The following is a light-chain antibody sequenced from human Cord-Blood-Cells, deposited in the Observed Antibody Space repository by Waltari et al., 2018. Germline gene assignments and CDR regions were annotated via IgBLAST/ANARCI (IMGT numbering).Light chain of an antibody. CDR3: SSYTSSSTLVV. CDR2: EVS. Sequence: QSALTQPASVSGSPGQSITISCTGTSSDVGGYNYVSWYQQHPGKAPKLMIYEVSNRASGVSNRFSGSNAGNTASLTISGLQAEDEADYYCSSYTSSSTLVVFGGGTKLTVL. CDR1: SSDVGGYNY. J-gene: IGLJ2*01. V-gene: IGLV2-14*01.